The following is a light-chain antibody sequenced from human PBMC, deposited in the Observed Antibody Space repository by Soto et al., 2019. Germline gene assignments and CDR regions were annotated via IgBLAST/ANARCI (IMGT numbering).Light chain of an antibody. Sequence: QSVLTQPASVSGSPGQSITISCTGTSSDIGGYNYVSWYQQHPGKAPKLMIYDVTYRPSGVSIRFSGSKSDNTASLTISGLQTEDEADYYCSSYTTNHTVIFGGGTKLTVL. V-gene: IGLV2-14*03. CDR2: DVT. J-gene: IGLJ2*01. CDR3: SSYTTNHTVI. CDR1: SSDIGGYNY.